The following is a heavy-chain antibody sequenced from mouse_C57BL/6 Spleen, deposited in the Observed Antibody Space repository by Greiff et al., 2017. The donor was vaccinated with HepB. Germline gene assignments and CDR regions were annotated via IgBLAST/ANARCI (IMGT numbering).Heavy chain of an antibody. Sequence: VQLQQSGPELVKPGASVKISCKASGYSFTSYYIHWVKQRPGQGLEWIGWIYPGSGNTKYNEKFKGKATLTADTSSSTAYMQLSSLTSEDSAVYYCARGWYDYDGFAYWGQGTLVTVSA. V-gene: IGHV1-66*01. D-gene: IGHD2-4*01. J-gene: IGHJ3*01. CDR3: ARGWYDYDGFAY. CDR1: GYSFTSYY. CDR2: IYPGSGNT.